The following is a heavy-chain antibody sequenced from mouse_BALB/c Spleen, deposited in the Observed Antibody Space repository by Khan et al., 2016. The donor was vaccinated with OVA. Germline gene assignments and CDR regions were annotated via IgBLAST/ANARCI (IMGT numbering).Heavy chain of an antibody. CDR1: GFTFRNYA. V-gene: IGHV5-9-3*01. J-gene: IGHJ3*01. CDR3: ARSTYGNFAY. Sequence: EVELVESGGGLVKPGGSLKLSCAASGFTFRNYAMSWVRQTPEKRLEWVATISSDGDYTYYPDNVTGRFTISMDNAKKTLYLQRSSLRSEDTAMYSYARSTYGNFAYWGQGTLVTVSA. CDR2: ISSDGDYT. D-gene: IGHD2-1*01.